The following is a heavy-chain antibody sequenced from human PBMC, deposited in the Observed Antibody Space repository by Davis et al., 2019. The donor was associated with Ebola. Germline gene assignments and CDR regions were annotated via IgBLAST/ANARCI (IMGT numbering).Heavy chain of an antibody. V-gene: IGHV4-34*01. Sequence: SETLSLTCAVYGGSFSGYYWSWIRQPPGKGLEWIGEINHSGSTNYNPSLKSRVTISVDTSKNQFSLKLSSVTAADTAVYYCARAWFSSSPDFDYWGQGTPVTVSS. CDR2: INHSGST. CDR3: ARAWFSSSPDFDY. D-gene: IGHD6-13*01. CDR1: GGSFSGYY. J-gene: IGHJ4*02.